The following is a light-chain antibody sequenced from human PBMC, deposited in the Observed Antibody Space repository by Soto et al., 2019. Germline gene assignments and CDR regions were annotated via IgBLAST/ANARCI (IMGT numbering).Light chain of an antibody. CDR2: AAS. CDR1: QSISNH. J-gene: IGKJ1*01. CDR3: QQYGSSPRPWT. Sequence: DIQMTQSPSSLSASVEDRVIITCRASQSISNHLNWYQQKPGKAPKLLIFAASSLQSGVPSRFSGSRSGPDFTLTISSLQPEDFAVYYCQQYGSSPRPWTFGQGTKVDIK. V-gene: IGKV1-39*01.